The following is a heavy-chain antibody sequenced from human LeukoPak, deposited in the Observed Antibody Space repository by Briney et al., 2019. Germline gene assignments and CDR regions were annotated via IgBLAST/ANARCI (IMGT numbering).Heavy chain of an antibody. J-gene: IGHJ4*02. V-gene: IGHV4-59*02. Sequence: SETLSLTCTVSGASVSSYYWSWIRKPPAKGLEWIGFSAHTWSSSYNPSLKRRVSISVDKSMNHFSLRLTSVTTADTAVYYCARYYADVNGYYYYYDYWGQGTLVTVSS. D-gene: IGHD3-22*01. CDR1: GASVSSYY. CDR2: SAHTWSS. CDR3: ARYYADVNGYYYYYDY.